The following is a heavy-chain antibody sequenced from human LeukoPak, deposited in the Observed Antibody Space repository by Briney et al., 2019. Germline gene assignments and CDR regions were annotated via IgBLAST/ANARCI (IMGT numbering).Heavy chain of an antibody. Sequence: PGRSLRLSCAASGFTFSSYGMHWVRQAPGKGLEWVAVISYDGSNKYYADSVKGRSTISRDNSKNTLYLQMNSLRAEDTAVYYYARDLLDRGFDYWGQGTLVTVSS. J-gene: IGHJ4*02. CDR3: ARDLLDRGFDY. V-gene: IGHV3-30*03. CDR2: ISYDGSNK. CDR1: GFTFSSYG. D-gene: IGHD2-2*03.